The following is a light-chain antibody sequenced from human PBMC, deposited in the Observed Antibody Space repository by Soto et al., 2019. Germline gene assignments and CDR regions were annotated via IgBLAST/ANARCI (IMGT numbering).Light chain of an antibody. CDR1: SSDVGGYDH. J-gene: IGLJ2*01. CDR2: DVT. Sequence: QSALTQPASVSGSPGQSITISCTGTSSDVGGYDHVSWYQQHPGKAPKLIIYDVTVRPSGISRRFSGSKSDNTASLAVSGLQPEDEADYYCSSYTGTNSVFGGGTKLTVL. CDR3: SSYTGTNSV. V-gene: IGLV2-14*03.